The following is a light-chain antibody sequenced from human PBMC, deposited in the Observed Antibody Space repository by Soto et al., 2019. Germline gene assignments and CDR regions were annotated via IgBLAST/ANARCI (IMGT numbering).Light chain of an antibody. CDR3: QQSYRNSRT. CDR2: AAS. V-gene: IGKV1-39*01. CDR1: QSISNF. J-gene: IGKJ1*01. Sequence: DIQMTQSPSSLSASVGDRVTITCRASQSISNFLHWYQQKPGKAPKLLIYAASKLESGVPSRFGGSGSGTDFTLTISSLQPEDFATYYCQQSYRNSRTFGLGTKVDI.